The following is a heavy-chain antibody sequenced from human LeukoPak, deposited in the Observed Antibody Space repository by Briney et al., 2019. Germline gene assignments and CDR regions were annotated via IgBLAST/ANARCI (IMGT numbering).Heavy chain of an antibody. CDR1: GFTFSSYA. J-gene: IGHJ4*02. Sequence: GGSLRLSCAASGFTFSSYAMHWVRQAPGKGLEWVAVISYDGSNKYYADSVKGRFTISRDNAKNSLYLQMNSLRAEDTAVYYCARGYCSGGSCYNVVWGQGTLVTVSS. D-gene: IGHD2-15*01. CDR3: ARGYCSGGSCYNVV. V-gene: IGHV3-30-3*01. CDR2: ISYDGSNK.